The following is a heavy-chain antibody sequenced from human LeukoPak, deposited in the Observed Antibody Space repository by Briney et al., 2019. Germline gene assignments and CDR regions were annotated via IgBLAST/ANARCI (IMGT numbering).Heavy chain of an antibody. D-gene: IGHD2-15*01. CDR3: ARVSVGVIHHYYMDV. CDR1: GGSISSYY. Sequence: SETLSLTCTVSGGSISSYYWSWIRQPAGKGLEWIGRIYTSGSTNYNPSLKSRVTMSVDTSKNQFSLKLSSVTAADTAVYYCARVSVGVIHHYYMDVWGKGTTVTVSS. CDR2: IYTSGST. V-gene: IGHV4-4*07. J-gene: IGHJ6*03.